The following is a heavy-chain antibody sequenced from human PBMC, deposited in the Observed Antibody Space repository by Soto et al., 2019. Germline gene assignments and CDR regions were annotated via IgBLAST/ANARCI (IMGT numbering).Heavy chain of an antibody. V-gene: IGHV6-1*01. Sequence: PSQTLSLTCVISGDSVSSDGACWNWIRQSPSRGLQWLGRIYYRSKWFHDYAASVESRMAINPDTSRNQFSLQLNYVTPEDTAVYYCARVHCSAGTCLDGLDFWGQGTTVTVS. CDR3: ARVHCSAGTCLDGLDF. CDR1: GDSVSSDGAC. CDR2: IYYRSKWFH. J-gene: IGHJ6*02. D-gene: IGHD2-15*01.